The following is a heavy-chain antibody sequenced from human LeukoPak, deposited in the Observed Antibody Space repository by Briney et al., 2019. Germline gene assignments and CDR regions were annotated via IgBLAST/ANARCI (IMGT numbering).Heavy chain of an antibody. CDR3: ASSSGWLFFDY. Sequence: GGSLRLSCAASGFTFSSYSMNWVRQAPGKGLEWVSYISSSSSTIYYADSVKGRFTISRDNAKNSLYPQMNSLRAEDTAVYYCASSSGWLFFDYWGQGTLVTVSS. J-gene: IGHJ4*02. D-gene: IGHD6-19*01. V-gene: IGHV3-48*01. CDR2: ISSSSSTI. CDR1: GFTFSSYS.